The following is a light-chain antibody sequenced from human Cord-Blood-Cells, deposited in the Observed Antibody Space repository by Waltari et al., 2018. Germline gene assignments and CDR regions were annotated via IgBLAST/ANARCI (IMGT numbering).Light chain of an antibody. CDR1: QRISSW. CDR2: KAS. Sequence: DIQMTQSPSTLSASVGDRVTITCRASQRISSWLAWYQQKPGKAPKLLIYKASSLESGVPSRFSCSGSGTEFTLTISSRQPDDFATYYCQQYNSYSRTFGQGTKVEIK. J-gene: IGKJ1*01. V-gene: IGKV1-5*03. CDR3: QQYNSYSRT.